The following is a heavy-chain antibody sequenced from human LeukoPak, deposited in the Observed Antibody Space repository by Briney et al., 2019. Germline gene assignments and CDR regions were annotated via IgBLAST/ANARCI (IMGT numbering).Heavy chain of an antibody. CDR1: GGSFSGHY. V-gene: IGHV4-34*01. J-gene: IGHJ4*02. CDR2: INHSGST. CDR3: ARGQKYRSGYTVGELGSGYFDY. Sequence: SETLSLTCAVYGGSFSGHYWSWIRQPPGKGLEWIGEINHSGSTNYNPSLKSRVTISVDTSKKRFSLKLSSVTAADTAVCYCARGQKYRSGYTVGELGSGYFDYWGQGTLVTVSS. D-gene: IGHD5-18*01.